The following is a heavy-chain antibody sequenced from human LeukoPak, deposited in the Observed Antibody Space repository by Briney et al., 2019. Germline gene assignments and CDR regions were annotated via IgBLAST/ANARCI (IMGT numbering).Heavy chain of an antibody. D-gene: IGHD4-17*01. V-gene: IGHV3-7*01. CDR3: ASFRGRDYGASSDAFDI. J-gene: IGHJ3*02. CDR1: GFIFTDYW. CDR2: IKYDGIDN. Sequence: GGSLRLSCAASGFIFTDYWMNWLRQAPGKGLEGGAMIKYDGIDNQYLDSGKGRFTISTDNAKNSLYVQMNSLRAEETAVYYCASFRGRDYGASSDAFDIWGQGTMVTVSS.